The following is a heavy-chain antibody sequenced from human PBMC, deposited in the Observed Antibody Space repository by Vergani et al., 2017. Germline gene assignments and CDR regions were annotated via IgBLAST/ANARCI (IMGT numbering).Heavy chain of an antibody. Sequence: QVQLVQSGAEVKKPGSSVKVSCKASGGTFSSYAISWVRQAPGRGLEWMGWISAYNGNTNYAQKLQGRVTMTTDTSTSTAYMELRSLRSDDTAVYYCARDPDIVVVPAAPYYYYYYGMDVWGQGTTVTVSS. J-gene: IGHJ6*02. V-gene: IGHV1-18*01. CDR1: GGTFSSYA. D-gene: IGHD2-2*01. CDR3: ARDPDIVVVPAAPYYYYYYGMDV. CDR2: ISAYNGNT.